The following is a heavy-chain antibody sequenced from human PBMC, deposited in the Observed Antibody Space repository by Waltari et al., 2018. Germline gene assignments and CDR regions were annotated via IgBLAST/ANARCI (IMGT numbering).Heavy chain of an antibody. D-gene: IGHD6-6*01. CDR2: ISYTGST. V-gene: IGHV4-39*01. CDR1: DGSIRSRSYY. CDR3: AAEIESAPRY. Sequence: QLHLQESGPGLVKPSETLSLTCTVSDGSIRSRSYYLPWTCQPPGQGLEWIASISYTGSTYYKPSLKSRVTISVDTSKNQFSLKLSSVTAADTAVYYCAAEIESAPRYWGQGTLVTVSS. J-gene: IGHJ4*02.